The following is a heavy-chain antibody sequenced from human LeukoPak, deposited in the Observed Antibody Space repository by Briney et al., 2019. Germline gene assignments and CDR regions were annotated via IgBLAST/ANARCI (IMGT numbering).Heavy chain of an antibody. CDR3: ARDWPTIAAAGTIPEYFQH. D-gene: IGHD6-13*01. CDR2: ISSSSSSK. Sequence: PGGSLRLSCEASGFTFSAYAMTWVRQAPGKGLEWVSSISSSSSSKYHADSVKGRFTISRDNAKNSLYLQMNSLRAEDTAVYYCARDWPTIAAAGTIPEYFQHWGQGTLVTVSS. V-gene: IGHV3-21*01. J-gene: IGHJ1*01. CDR1: GFTFSAYA.